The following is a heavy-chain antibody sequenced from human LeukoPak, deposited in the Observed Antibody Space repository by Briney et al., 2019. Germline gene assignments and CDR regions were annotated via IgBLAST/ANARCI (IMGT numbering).Heavy chain of an antibody. D-gene: IGHD6-6*01. Sequence: SETLSLTCTVSGGSISSYYWSWIRQPPGKGLEWIGYFHYSGSTYYNPSLKSRVTISVDTSKNQFSLKLSSVTAADTAVYYCARVYSSSSRWFDPWGQGTLVTVSS. CDR1: GGSISSYY. V-gene: IGHV4-59*12. CDR3: ARVYSSSSRWFDP. J-gene: IGHJ5*02. CDR2: FHYSGST.